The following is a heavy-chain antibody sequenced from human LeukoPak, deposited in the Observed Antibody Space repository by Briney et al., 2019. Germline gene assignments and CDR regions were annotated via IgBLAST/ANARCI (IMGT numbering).Heavy chain of an antibody. Sequence: SETLSLTCAVSGGSFSGYYWSWIRQPPGKGLEWIGEISHSGSTNYSPSLKSRVTISVDTSKNQFSLNLSSVAAADTAVYYCARALVRATMVWYFDLWGRGTLVTVSS. V-gene: IGHV4-34*01. CDR2: ISHSGST. CDR1: GGSFSGYY. CDR3: ARALVRATMVWYFDL. J-gene: IGHJ2*01. D-gene: IGHD5-12*01.